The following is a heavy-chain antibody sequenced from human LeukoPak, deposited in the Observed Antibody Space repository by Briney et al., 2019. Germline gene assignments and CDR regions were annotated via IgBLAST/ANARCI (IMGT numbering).Heavy chain of an antibody. CDR3: ARYSNRDLNYYFMDV. CDR1: GGSVSGYY. D-gene: IGHD2-21*01. Sequence: SETLSLTCGVDGGSVSGYYWSWIRQSPGKGLEWIGEVNHRGTANYNPSLRRRATISVDTSKNQFSLRLTSVTAADTAVYFCARYSNRDLNYYFMDVWGNGTTVTIPS. J-gene: IGHJ6*03. V-gene: IGHV4-34*01. CDR2: VNHRGTA.